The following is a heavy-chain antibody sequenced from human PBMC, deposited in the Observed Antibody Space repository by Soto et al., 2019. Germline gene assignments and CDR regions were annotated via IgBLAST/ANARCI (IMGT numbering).Heavy chain of an antibody. Sequence: SETLSLTCIVSGGSISSSNWWSWVRQPPGKGLEWIGEIYHSGSTNSNPSLKSRVTISVDKSKNQFSLKLSSVTAADTAVYYCARAVVGTVTSYPAYWGQGTQVTSPQ. CDR2: IYHSGST. J-gene: IGHJ4*02. D-gene: IGHD4-17*01. V-gene: IGHV4-4*02. CDR3: ARAVVGTVTSYPAY. CDR1: GGSISSSNW.